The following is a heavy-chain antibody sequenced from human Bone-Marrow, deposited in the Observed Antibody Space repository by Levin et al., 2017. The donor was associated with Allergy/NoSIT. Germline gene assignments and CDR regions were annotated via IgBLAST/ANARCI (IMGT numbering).Heavy chain of an antibody. V-gene: IGHV3-23*01. CDR3: AKGGRGLFEALDV. CDR2: ITSSGISA. Sequence: LSLPCAASGFTFNNFAMTWVRQAPGKGLEWVSSITSSGISADYADSVKGRFTMSRDNSKITLFLLMKSLRAEDTAVYFCAKGGRGLFEALDVWGQGTMVTVSS. CDR1: GFTFNNFA. J-gene: IGHJ3*01. D-gene: IGHD1-26*01.